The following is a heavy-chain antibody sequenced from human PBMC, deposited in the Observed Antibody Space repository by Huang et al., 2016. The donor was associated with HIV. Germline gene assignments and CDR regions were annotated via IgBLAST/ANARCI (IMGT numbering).Heavy chain of an antibody. Sequence: QVQLVQSGAEVKNPGASVRVSCKASGYTFTDSNIHWVRQAPGQGLGWMGWINPKRGGTIYAQRFKGRITMTRDTTISTVHMDLRRIQSDDTAVYFCARDWSFGSSTSPADWGQGTLVTVSS. CDR3: ARDWSFGSSTSPAD. D-gene: IGHD6-6*01. J-gene: IGHJ4*02. CDR1: GYTFTDSN. CDR2: INPKRGGT. V-gene: IGHV1-2*02.